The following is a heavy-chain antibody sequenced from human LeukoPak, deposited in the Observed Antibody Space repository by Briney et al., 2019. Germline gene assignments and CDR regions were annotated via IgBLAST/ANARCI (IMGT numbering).Heavy chain of an antibody. CDR2: INHSGST. D-gene: IGHD5-12*01. J-gene: IGHJ5*02. CDR1: GGSFSGYY. Sequence: PSETLSLTCAVYGGSFSGYYWSWIRQPPGKGLEWIGEINHSGSTNYNPSLKSRVTISVDTSKNQFSLKLSSVTAADTAVYYCARGLHIVATPNWFDPWGQGTLVTVSS. V-gene: IGHV4-34*01. CDR3: ARGLHIVATPNWFDP.